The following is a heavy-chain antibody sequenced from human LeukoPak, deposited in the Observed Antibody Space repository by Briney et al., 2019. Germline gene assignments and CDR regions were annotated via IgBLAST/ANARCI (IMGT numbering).Heavy chain of an antibody. J-gene: IGHJ4*02. Sequence: ASVKVSCKASGYTFTDYYMHWVRQAPGQGLEWMGWINLNSRGTNYAQKFQGRVTMTRDTSISTAYMELNRLRSDDTAVYYCAKGAPDTPYYFDYWGQGTLVTVSS. V-gene: IGHV1-2*02. CDR2: INLNSRGT. CDR3: AKGAPDTPYYFDY. CDR1: GYTFTDYY.